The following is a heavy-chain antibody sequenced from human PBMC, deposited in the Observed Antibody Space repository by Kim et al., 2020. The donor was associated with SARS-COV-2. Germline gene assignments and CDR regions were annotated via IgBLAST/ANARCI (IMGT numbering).Heavy chain of an antibody. D-gene: IGHD3-10*01. Sequence: GSTYYTTTPKGRVTLSVATSKNQFSLKLSSVTAADTAVYYCARELLGAFDIWGQGTMVTVSS. CDR2: GST. V-gene: IGHV4-31*02. CDR3: ARELLGAFDI. J-gene: IGHJ3*02.